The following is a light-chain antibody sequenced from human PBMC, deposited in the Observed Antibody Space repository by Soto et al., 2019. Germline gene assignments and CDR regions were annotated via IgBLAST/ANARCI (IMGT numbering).Light chain of an antibody. Sequence: QSALTQPASVSGSPGQSITISCTGTSSDVGGYDFVSWYQQSPGRAPKLMIYDVTNRPSGVSDRFYGSKSGNTASLTISGLQAEDEADYYCNSYSSSATYVFGTGTKLT. J-gene: IGLJ1*01. CDR2: DVT. V-gene: IGLV2-14*03. CDR3: NSYSSSATYV. CDR1: SSDVGGYDF.